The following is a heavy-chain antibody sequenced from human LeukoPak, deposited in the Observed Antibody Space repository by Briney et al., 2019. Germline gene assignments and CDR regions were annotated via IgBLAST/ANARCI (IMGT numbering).Heavy chain of an antibody. CDR2: IHSGGTT. D-gene: IGHD5-18*01. CDR1: GGSLTNYY. V-gene: IGHV4-4*07. CDR3: ARDSPVGYTYGHYYYYMDV. Sequence: SETLSLTCTVSGGSLTNYYWTWIRQSAEKGPEFIGRIHSGGTTNYNPSLRSRVTLSVDTSNNQVSLKLTAATAADTAVYYCARDSPVGYTYGHYYYYMDVWGKGTTVTVSS. J-gene: IGHJ6*03.